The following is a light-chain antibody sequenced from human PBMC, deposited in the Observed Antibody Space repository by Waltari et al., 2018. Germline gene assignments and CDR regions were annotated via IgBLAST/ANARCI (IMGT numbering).Light chain of an antibody. CDR2: DTS. Sequence: QSVVTQEPSLTVSPGAPVTLTCGSSTGAVPRGHSPYWFQQKPGQAPRTLIYDTSNKHAWTPARFSGSLRGGKAALTLSGAQPEDEAEYYCLLQYSGPWVFGGGTKLTVL. CDR1: TGAVPRGHS. J-gene: IGLJ3*02. CDR3: LLQYSGPWV. V-gene: IGLV7-46*01.